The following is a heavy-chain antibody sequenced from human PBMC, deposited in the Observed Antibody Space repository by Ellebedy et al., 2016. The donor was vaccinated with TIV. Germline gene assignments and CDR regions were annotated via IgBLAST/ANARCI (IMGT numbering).Heavy chain of an antibody. J-gene: IGHJ2*01. CDR2: INHSGNT. CDR3: ARGSMTTHYYWYFDL. CDR1: GGSFSGYY. D-gene: IGHD4-17*01. V-gene: IGHV4-34*01. Sequence: MPSETLSLTCAVYGGSFSGYYWSWIRQPPGKGLEWIGEINHSGNTNYNPSLKSRVTISVDTSKNQFSLKLSSVTAADTAVYYCARGSMTTHYYWYFDLWGRGTLVTVSS.